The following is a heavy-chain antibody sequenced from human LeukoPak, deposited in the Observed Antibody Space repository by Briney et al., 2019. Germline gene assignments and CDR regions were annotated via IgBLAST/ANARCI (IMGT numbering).Heavy chain of an antibody. D-gene: IGHD5-18*01. J-gene: IGHJ6*04. CDR3: ARGFRSRRGYSYGSHYYYGMDV. CDR2: VIPIFGTA. Sequence: SVKVSCKASGGTFSSYAISWVRQAPGQGLEWMGGVIPIFGTANYAQKFQGRVTITADKSTSTAYMELSSLRSEDTAVYYCARGFRSRRGYSYGSHYYYGMDVWGKGTTVTVSS. V-gene: IGHV1-69*06. CDR1: GGTFSSYA.